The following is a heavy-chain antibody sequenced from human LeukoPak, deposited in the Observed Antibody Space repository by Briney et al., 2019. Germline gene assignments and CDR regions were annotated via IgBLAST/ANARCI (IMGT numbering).Heavy chain of an antibody. CDR3: AREYGSSHSFDP. Sequence: SGTLSLTCAVSGGSISSSNWWSWVRQPPGKGLEWIGEIYHSGNTNYNPSFKSRVTISIDKSKNQFSLKLSSVTAADTAIYYCAREYGSSHSFDPWGQGTLVTVSS. J-gene: IGHJ5*02. D-gene: IGHD6-13*01. CDR1: GGSISSSNW. CDR2: IYHSGNT. V-gene: IGHV4-4*02.